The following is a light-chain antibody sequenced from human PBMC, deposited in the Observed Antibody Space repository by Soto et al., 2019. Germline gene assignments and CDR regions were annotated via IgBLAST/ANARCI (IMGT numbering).Light chain of an antibody. Sequence: QSALTQPASVSGSPGQSITISCTGTSSDVGGYNYVSWYQQHPGKAPKLMIYEVSNRPSGVSNRFSGSKSGNTAPLTTAGLQADDEADYYCSSYTSSSTLVVFGRGTKLTVL. CDR1: SSDVGGYNY. CDR2: EVS. V-gene: IGLV2-14*01. J-gene: IGLJ2*01. CDR3: SSYTSSSTLVV.